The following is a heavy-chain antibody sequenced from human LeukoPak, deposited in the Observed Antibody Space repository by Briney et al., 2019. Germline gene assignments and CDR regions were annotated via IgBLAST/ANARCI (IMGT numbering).Heavy chain of an antibody. CDR1: GYTFTSYG. CDR3: ARDPGSSPGYSSSRFDP. Sequence: ASVKVSCKASGYTFTSYGISWLRQAPRQGLEWMGWISAYNGNTKYAQKLQGRVTMTTDTSTSTAYMELRSLGSDDTAVYYCARDPGSSPGYSSSRFDPWGQGTPVTVSS. V-gene: IGHV1-18*01. CDR2: ISAYNGNT. J-gene: IGHJ5*02. D-gene: IGHD6-13*01.